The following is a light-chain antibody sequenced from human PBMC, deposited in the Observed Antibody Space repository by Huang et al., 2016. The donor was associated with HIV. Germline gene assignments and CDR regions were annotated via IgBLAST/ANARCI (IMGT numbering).Light chain of an antibody. CDR2: GAS. Sequence: EIVMTQSPATLSVSPGERATLSCRASQSVSSNLAWYQQKPGQAPRLIIYGASTRANGIPARYSGSGSGTEFTLTISSLQSEDVAVYYCQKYNNWPPLTFGGGTKVEIK. V-gene: IGKV3-15*01. J-gene: IGKJ4*01. CDR3: QKYNNWPPLT. CDR1: QSVSSN.